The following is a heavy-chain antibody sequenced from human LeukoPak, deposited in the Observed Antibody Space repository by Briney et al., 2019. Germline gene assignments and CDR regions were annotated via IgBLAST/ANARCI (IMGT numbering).Heavy chain of an antibody. CDR3: ARGRSKDYYYMDV. J-gene: IGHJ6*03. CDR2: IYSGGSR. Sequence: GGSLRLSCAASGFTVSSNYMSWVRQAPGKGLEWVSVIYSGGSRYYADSVKGRFTISRDNSKNTLYLQMNSLRAEDTAVYYCARGRSKDYYYMDVWGKGTTVTVSS. CDR1: GFTVSSNY. V-gene: IGHV3-53*01.